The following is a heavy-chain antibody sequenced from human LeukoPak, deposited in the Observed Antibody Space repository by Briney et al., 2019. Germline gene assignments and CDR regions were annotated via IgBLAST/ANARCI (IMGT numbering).Heavy chain of an antibody. CDR3: ARGRDGYNFLNRGEYYYFDY. CDR1: GGSISSGSYY. CDR2: FYTSGST. J-gene: IGHJ4*02. D-gene: IGHD5-24*01. Sequence: KSSQTLSLTCTVSGGSISSGSYYWSWIRQPAGKGLEWIGRFYTSGSTNYNPSLKSRVTISVDTSKNQFSLKLNSVTAADMAVYYCARGRDGYNFLNRGEYYYFDYWGQGTLVTVSS. V-gene: IGHV4-61*02.